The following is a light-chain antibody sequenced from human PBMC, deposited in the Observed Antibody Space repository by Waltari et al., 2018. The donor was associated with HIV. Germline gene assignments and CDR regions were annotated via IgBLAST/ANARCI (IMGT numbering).Light chain of an antibody. CDR1: SSDVAGYNY. CDR2: EVS. Sequence: QSALTQPASVSGSPGRSITISCTGTSSDVAGYNYVSWYQQHPGKAPKLMIYEVSNRPSGVSIRFSGSKSGNTASLTISGLQAEDEADYYCSSYTSSTFWVFGGGTKLTVL. J-gene: IGLJ3*02. CDR3: SSYTSSTFWV. V-gene: IGLV2-14*01.